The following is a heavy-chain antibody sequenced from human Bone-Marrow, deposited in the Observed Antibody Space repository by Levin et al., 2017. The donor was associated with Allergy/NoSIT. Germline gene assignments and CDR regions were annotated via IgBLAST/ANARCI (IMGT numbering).Heavy chain of an antibody. CDR3: AVQRSPGIVDATMGFDY. Sequence: PGGSLRLSCAASGFTFSNYAMHWVRQAPGKGPEWVAVISYDGSGKYYADSVKGRFTISRDNSKNTLYLQVNSLKPEDTAVYYCAVQRSPGIVDATMGFDYWGQGTLVTVSS. J-gene: IGHJ4*02. D-gene: IGHD1-26*01. CDR2: ISYDGSGK. V-gene: IGHV3-30-3*01. CDR1: GFTFSNYA.